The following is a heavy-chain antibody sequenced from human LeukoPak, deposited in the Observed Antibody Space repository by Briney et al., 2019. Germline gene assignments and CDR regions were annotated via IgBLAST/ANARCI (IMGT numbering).Heavy chain of an antibody. Sequence: GGSLRHSCAASGFSFSSYAMSWVRQAPGKGLEWVSAISGSGGSTYHADSVKGRFTISRDNSKNTLYVQMNSLRAEDTAVYYCAKGSTSRIAAAGTGYFQYWGQGTLVTVSS. V-gene: IGHV3-23*01. J-gene: IGHJ1*01. CDR1: GFSFSSYA. D-gene: IGHD6-13*01. CDR2: ISGSGGST. CDR3: AKGSTSRIAAAGTGYFQY.